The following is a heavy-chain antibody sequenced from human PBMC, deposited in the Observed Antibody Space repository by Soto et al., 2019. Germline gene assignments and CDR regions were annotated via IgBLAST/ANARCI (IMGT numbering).Heavy chain of an antibody. CDR1: GGSISSYY. V-gene: IGHV4-59*08. D-gene: IGHD4-17*01. CDR2: IYYSGST. Sequence: QVQLQESGPGLVKPSETLSLTCTVSGGSISSYYWSWIRQPPEKGLEWIGYIYYSGSTNYNPSLKSRVTISVDTSKNQFSLKLSSVTAADTAVYYCARRYGVYFDYWGQGTLVTVSS. CDR3: ARRYGVYFDY. J-gene: IGHJ4*02.